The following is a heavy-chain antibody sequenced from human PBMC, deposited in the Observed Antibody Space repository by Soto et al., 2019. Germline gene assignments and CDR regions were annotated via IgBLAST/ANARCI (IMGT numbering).Heavy chain of an antibody. CDR1: GDSVSRNSGA. CDR2: TYYRSKWYS. CDR3: ARGNWNDEGNYYGMDV. V-gene: IGHV6-1*01. D-gene: IGHD1-1*01. Sequence: SQTLSLTCAISGDSVSRNSGAWNWIRQSPSGGLQWLGRTYYRSKWYSEYAPSVKSRITINPDTAKNQFALQLKSVTPDDSGVYYCARGNWNDEGNYYGMDVWGQGITVTVSS. J-gene: IGHJ6*02.